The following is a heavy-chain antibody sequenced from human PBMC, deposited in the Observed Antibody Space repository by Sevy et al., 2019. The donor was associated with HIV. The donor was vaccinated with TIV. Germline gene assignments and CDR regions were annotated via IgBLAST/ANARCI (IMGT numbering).Heavy chain of an antibody. V-gene: IGHV3-30-3*01. D-gene: IGHD6-19*01. Sequence: GGSLRLSCRGSGFTFSDSAVHWVRQGPVKGLEWVAVISYDGGNKYYADSVKGRFTISRDNSKSMAYLQMNGLRAEDAALYYCARGPYNSGLRFDYWGRGTLVTVSS. CDR2: ISYDGGNK. CDR1: GFTFSDSA. CDR3: ARGPYNSGLRFDY. J-gene: IGHJ4*02.